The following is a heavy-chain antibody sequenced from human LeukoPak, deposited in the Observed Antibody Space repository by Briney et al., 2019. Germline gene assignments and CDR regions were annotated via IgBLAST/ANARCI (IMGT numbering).Heavy chain of an antibody. CDR2: IDYSGSS. J-gene: IGHJ3*02. CDR3: ARAGLDCSGGSCYSPDAFDI. D-gene: IGHD2-15*01. Sequence: PSETLSLTCIVSGDSISSGSFYWGWLHQPPGQSLEWIGSIDYSGSSYYNPSLQSRVTISVDTSKNQFSLKLSSVTAADTAVYYCARAGLDCSGGSCYSPDAFDIWGQGTMVTVSS. CDR1: GDSISSGSFY. V-gene: IGHV4-30-4*08.